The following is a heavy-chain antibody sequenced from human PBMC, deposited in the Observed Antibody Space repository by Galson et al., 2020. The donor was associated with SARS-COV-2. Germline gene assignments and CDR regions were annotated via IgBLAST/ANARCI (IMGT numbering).Heavy chain of an antibody. V-gene: IGHV2-70*04. D-gene: IGHD3-9*01. J-gene: IGHJ4*02. CDR2: IDWDDDK. CDR1: GFSLSTSGMR. Sequence: YGPTLVKPTQTLTLTCTFSGFSLSTSGMRVSWIRQPPGKALEWLARIDWDDDKFYSTSLKTRLTISKDTSKNQVVLTMTNMDPVDTATYYCARTYYDILTGYYANFDYWGQGTLVTVSS. CDR3: ARTYYDILTGYYANFDY.